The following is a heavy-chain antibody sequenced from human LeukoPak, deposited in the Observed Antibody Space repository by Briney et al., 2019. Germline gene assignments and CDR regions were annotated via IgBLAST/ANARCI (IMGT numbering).Heavy chain of an antibody. D-gene: IGHD3-22*01. CDR2: IYTSGST. CDR3: ARDGLGYYDSSGYVDAFDI. J-gene: IGHJ3*02. Sequence: SETLSLTCTVSGGSISSGSYYWSWIRQPAGKGLEWIGRIYTSGSTNHNPSLKSRVTISVDTSKNQFSLKLSSVTAADTAVYYCARDGLGYYDSSGYVDAFDIWGQGTMVTVSS. CDR1: GGSISSGSYY. V-gene: IGHV4-61*02.